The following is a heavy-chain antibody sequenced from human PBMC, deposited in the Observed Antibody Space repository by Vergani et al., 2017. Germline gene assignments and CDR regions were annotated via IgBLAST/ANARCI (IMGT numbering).Heavy chain of an antibody. Sequence: EVQLVESGGGLVQPGGSLRLSCAASGFTFSSYWVSWVRQAPGKGLEWVANIKQDGSEKYYVDSVKGRFTIYRDNAKNSLYLQMNSLRAEDTAVYYCARDRRSGVWGQGTLVTVSS. CDR2: IKQDGSEK. D-gene: IGHD3-3*01. J-gene: IGHJ4*02. V-gene: IGHV3-7*03. CDR1: GFTFSSYW. CDR3: ARDRRSGV.